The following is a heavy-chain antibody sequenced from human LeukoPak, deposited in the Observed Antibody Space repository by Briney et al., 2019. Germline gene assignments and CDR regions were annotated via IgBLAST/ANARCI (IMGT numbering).Heavy chain of an antibody. J-gene: IGHJ4*02. CDR2: IYYSGST. V-gene: IGHV4-59*01. CDR3: ARDIRGYSYGYRFSYFDY. D-gene: IGHD5-18*01. Sequence: SETLSLTCAVSGGSISSYYWSWIRQPPGKGLEWIGYIYYSGSTNYNPSLKSRVTISVGTSKNQFSLKLSSVSAADTAVYYCARDIRGYSYGYRFSYFDYWGQGTLVTVSS. CDR1: GGSISSYY.